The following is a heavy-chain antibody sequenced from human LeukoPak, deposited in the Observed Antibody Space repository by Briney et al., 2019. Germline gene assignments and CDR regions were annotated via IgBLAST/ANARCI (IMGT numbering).Heavy chain of an antibody. Sequence: GGSLRLSCAASGFTFSSYAMHWVRQAPGKGLECVAVISYDGSNKYYADSVKGRFTISRDNSKNTLYLQMNSLRAEDTAVYYCARGLTTVNYWGQGTLVTVSS. J-gene: IGHJ4*02. CDR2: ISYDGSNK. CDR3: ARGLTTVNY. CDR1: GFTFSSYA. V-gene: IGHV3-30-3*01. D-gene: IGHD4-17*01.